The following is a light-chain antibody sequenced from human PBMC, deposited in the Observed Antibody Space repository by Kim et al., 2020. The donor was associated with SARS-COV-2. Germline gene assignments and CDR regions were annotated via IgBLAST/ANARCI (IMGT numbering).Light chain of an antibody. Sequence: SAAGGNRDPIPCLESQRSINYLHGYQQNPARAPKRQIYVTASLQSGVLSSFSGSGSGTDFTLTISSLKPEDLATYYCKQRYSTATFGPGTKVDIK. CDR2: VTA. V-gene: IGKV1-39*01. CDR1: QRSINY. J-gene: IGKJ1*01. CDR3: KQRYSTAT.